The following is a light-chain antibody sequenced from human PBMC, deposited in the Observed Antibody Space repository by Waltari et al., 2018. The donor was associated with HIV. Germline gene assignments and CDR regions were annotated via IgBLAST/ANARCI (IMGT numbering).Light chain of an antibody. CDR1: SNTIGIYS. J-gene: IGLJ1*01. CDR2: GDS. V-gene: IGLV1-36*01. CDR3: STWDYSLSAYV. Sequence: QSALTKEASVSVTVGQTVTLSCTGNSNTIGIYSVGWYQQIYHGAPKAVMFGDSLPSGIPDRCSGSKSGTTACLVISGLQPEDEADYYCSTWDYSLSAYVFGAGTKVTVL.